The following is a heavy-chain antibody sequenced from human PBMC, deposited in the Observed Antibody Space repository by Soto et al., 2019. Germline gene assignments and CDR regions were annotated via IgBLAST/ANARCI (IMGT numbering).Heavy chain of an antibody. J-gene: IGHJ4*02. Sequence: QVQLVESGGGVVQPGRSLRLSCAASGFTFSSYAMHWVRQAPGKGLEWVAVISYDGSNKYYADSVKGRFTISRDNSKNTLYLQMNSLRAEDTAVYYCARDLWCGDFDYWGQGTLVTVSS. D-gene: IGHD3-10*01. V-gene: IGHV3-30-3*01. CDR2: ISYDGSNK. CDR3: ARDLWCGDFDY. CDR1: GFTFSSYA.